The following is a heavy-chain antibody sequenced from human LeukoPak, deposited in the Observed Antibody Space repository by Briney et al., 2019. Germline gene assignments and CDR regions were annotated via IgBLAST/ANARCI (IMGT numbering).Heavy chain of an antibody. CDR1: GYNFSNYW. J-gene: IGHJ5*02. CDR2: IYPGDSDT. Sequence: GESLKISCQGSGYNFSNYWIGWVRQMPGKGLEWMGTIYPGDSDTTYSPSFEGQVTISADKSISTAYLQWSSLKASDTAMYYCARGYCSSTSCYTGGFDPWGQGTLVTVSS. D-gene: IGHD2-2*02. CDR3: ARGYCSSTSCYTGGFDP. V-gene: IGHV5-51*01.